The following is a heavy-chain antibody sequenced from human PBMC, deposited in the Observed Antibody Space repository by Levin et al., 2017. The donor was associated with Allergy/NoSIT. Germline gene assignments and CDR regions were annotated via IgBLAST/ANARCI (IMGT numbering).Heavy chain of an antibody. CDR1: GYTFTSYD. Sequence: GESLKISCKASGYTFTSYDINWVRQATGQGLEWMGWMNPNSGNTGYAQKFQGRVTMTRNTSISTAYMELSSLRSEDTAVYYCARGAYCSGGSCYWGYYYYGMDVWGQGTTVTVSS. CDR2: MNPNSGNT. CDR3: ARGAYCSGGSCYWGYYYYGMDV. D-gene: IGHD2-15*01. V-gene: IGHV1-8*01. J-gene: IGHJ6*02.